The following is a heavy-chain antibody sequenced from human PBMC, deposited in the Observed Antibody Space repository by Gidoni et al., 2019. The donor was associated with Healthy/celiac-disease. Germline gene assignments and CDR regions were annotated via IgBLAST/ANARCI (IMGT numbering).Heavy chain of an antibody. CDR2: IYWDDDK. V-gene: IGHV2-5*02. J-gene: IGHJ4*02. CDR1: AFSLSPSGVG. D-gene: IGHD3-16*01. CDR3: AHRLAALRGAMDFDY. Sequence: QITLKESGPTLVQPAQTLTLTCPFSAFSLSPSGVGVGWIRQPPGKALEWLALIYWDDDKRYSPSLKSRLTITKDTSKNQVVLTMTNMDSVDTATYHCAHRLAALRGAMDFDYWGQGTLVTVSS.